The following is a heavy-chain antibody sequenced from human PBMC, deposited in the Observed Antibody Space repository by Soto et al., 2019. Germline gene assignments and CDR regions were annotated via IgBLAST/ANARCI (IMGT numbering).Heavy chain of an antibody. D-gene: IGHD3-22*01. V-gene: IGHV4-4*07. CDR2: IYTSGST. CDR1: GGSISSYY. Sequence: SETLSLTCTVSGGSISSYYWSWIRQPAGKGLEWIGRIYTSGSTNYNPSLKSRVTMSVDTSKNQFSLKLSSVTAADTTVYYCARGQRTYYYDSSGYYLSEYFQHWGQGTLVTVSS. J-gene: IGHJ1*01. CDR3: ARGQRTYYYDSSGYYLSEYFQH.